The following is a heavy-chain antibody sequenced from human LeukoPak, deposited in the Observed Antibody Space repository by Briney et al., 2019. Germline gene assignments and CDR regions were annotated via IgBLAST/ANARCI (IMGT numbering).Heavy chain of an antibody. V-gene: IGHV4-59*01. J-gene: IGHJ4*02. CDR2: IYYTGNT. CDR3: ARDSGSSPTFDY. Sequence: SETLSLTCTVSGGSISNSFWSWIRQPPGKGLEWTAYIYYTGNTKYNPSLKSRVTISVDTSKNQFSLRLSSVTAADTAVYYCARDSGSSPTFDYWGQGTLVTVSS. D-gene: IGHD1-26*01. CDR1: GGSISNSF.